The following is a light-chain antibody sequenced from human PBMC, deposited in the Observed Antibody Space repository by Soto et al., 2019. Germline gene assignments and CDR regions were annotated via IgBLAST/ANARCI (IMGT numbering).Light chain of an antibody. CDR2: QDS. CDR3: QAWDSSFGV. Sequence: SYELTQPPSVSVSPGQTASITCSGDKLGDKYACWYQQKPGQSPVLVIYQDSKRPSGIPERFSGSKSWNTATLTISGTQAMDEADYYCQAWDSSFGVFGTGTKLTVL. CDR1: KLGDKY. J-gene: IGLJ1*01. V-gene: IGLV3-1*01.